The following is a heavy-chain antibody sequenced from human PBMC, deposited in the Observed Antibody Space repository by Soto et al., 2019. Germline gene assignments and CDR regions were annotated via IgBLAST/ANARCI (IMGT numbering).Heavy chain of an antibody. CDR3: ARWGTTWGFDR. D-gene: IGHD3-16*01. CDR1: GFRFKSFV. J-gene: IGHJ4*02. CDR2: TSYDGSNK. V-gene: IGHV3-30*19. Sequence: QLQLVESGGGVVQPGTSLRLSCAASGFRFKSFVMHWVRQAPGKGLEWVAFTSYDGSNKDYGDSVKGRFTVSRDNSQNTLLLQMDFLRPEDTALYYWARWGTTWGFDRWGQGTLVSVSS.